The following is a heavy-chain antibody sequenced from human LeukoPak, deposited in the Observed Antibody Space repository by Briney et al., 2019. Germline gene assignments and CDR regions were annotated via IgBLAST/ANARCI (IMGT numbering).Heavy chain of an antibody. CDR1: GFTFRNYG. CDR3: ATVRSSSDYYYVDH. V-gene: IGHV3-33*01. J-gene: IGHJ5*02. D-gene: IGHD3-22*01. CDR2: IWYDGRNK. Sequence: GGSLRLSCAASGFTFRNYGMYWVRQAPGKGLERVAVIWYDGRNKLYADSVKGRFTISRDNPKNMLYLQMNSLRAEDTAVYYCATVRSSSDYYYVDHWGQGTLVTVSS.